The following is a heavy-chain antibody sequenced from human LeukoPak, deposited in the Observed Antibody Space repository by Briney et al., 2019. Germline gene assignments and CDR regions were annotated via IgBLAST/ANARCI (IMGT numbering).Heavy chain of an antibody. CDR2: ISSNGGST. V-gene: IGHV3-64*01. D-gene: IGHD3-10*01. Sequence: GGSLRLSCAASGFTFSSYAMHWVRQAPGKGLEYVSAISSNGGSTYYANSVKGRFTISRDNSKNTLYLQMGSLRAEDMAVYYCAGTGGDMVRGVIASDYYGMDVWGQGTTVTVSS. CDR3: AGTGGDMVRGVIASDYYGMDV. CDR1: GFTFSSYA. J-gene: IGHJ6*02.